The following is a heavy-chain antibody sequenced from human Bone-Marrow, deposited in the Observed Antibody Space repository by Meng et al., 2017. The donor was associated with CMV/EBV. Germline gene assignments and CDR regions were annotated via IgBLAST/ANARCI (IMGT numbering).Heavy chain of an antibody. V-gene: IGHV3-23*01. J-gene: IGHJ6*02. CDR1: GFTFSSYA. CDR2: ISGSGGST. CDR3: AKEGRPRRYYYGMDV. D-gene: IGHD6-25*01. Sequence: GESLKISCAASGFTFSSYAMSWVRQAPGKGLEWASAISGSGGSTYYADSVKGRFTISRDNSKNTLYLQMNSLRAEDTAVYYCAKEGRPRRYYYGMDVWGQGTTVTVSS.